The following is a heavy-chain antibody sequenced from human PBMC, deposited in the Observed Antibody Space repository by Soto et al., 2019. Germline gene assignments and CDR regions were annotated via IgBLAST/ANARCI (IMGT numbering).Heavy chain of an antibody. Sequence: QVQLVQSGAEVKKPGSSVKVSCKTSGGIFTNYVITWVRQAPGQGLEWMGGIFPIFGTPNYAQKFQVRVTITADESTSTAYMELSSLRSDDTAVYYCARGYCGSNSCHNWFGPWGQGTLVTVSS. D-gene: IGHD2-2*01. CDR3: ARGYCGSNSCHNWFGP. CDR2: IFPIFGTP. CDR1: GGIFTNYV. J-gene: IGHJ5*02. V-gene: IGHV1-69*01.